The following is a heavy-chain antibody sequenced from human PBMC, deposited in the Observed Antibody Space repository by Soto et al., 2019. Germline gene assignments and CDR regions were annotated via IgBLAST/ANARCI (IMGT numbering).Heavy chain of an antibody. J-gene: IGHJ6*02. V-gene: IGHV3-53*01. CDR1: GFNVSSDY. D-gene: IGHD6-19*01. Sequence: VGSLRLSCAASGFNVSSDYMHWVRQAPGKGLEWVSLIYSTNSAHYADSVKGRFSISSDKSKNIVYLQMSSLRAEDTAIYYCARANSTGWYGYYSSGMDVWGQGTTVTVSS. CDR3: ARANSTGWYGYYSSGMDV. CDR2: IYSTNSA.